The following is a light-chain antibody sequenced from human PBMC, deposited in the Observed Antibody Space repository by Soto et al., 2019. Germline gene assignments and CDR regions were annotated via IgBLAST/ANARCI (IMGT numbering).Light chain of an antibody. CDR3: STYTIGSTLYV. CDR2: ATS. V-gene: IGLV2-14*01. J-gene: IGLJ1*01. CDR1: SSDVGSYNY. Sequence: QSVLTQPSSVSGSPGQSITISCTGTSSDVGSYNYVSWYQHHPGKAPRLMIYATSNRPSGVSHRFSGSRSGNTASLTISGGQAEDEADYYRSTYTIGSTLYVFGTGTKVTVL.